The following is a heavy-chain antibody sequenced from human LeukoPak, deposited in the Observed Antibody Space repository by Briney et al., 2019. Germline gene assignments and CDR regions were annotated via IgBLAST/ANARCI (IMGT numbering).Heavy chain of an antibody. Sequence: SETLSLTCTVSGGSISIGGYYWSWIRQHPGKGLEWIGYIYDSGSTHYNPSLKSRVTISIDTSKNQFSLRLSSVTAADTAVYYCAREEAYGSGDLDVWGQGTTVTVSS. CDR1: GGSISIGGYY. V-gene: IGHV4-31*03. CDR3: AREEAYGSGDLDV. CDR2: IYDSGST. D-gene: IGHD3-10*01. J-gene: IGHJ6*02.